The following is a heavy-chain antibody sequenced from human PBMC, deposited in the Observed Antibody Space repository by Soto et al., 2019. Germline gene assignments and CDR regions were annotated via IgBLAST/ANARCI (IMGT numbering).Heavy chain of an antibody. V-gene: IGHV4-30-4*01. D-gene: IGHD3-22*01. CDR3: ARDGDYYDSSGYYSRYFEY. Sequence: PSETLSLTCTVSGGSISSGDYYWSWIRQPPGKGLEWIGYIYYSGSTYYNPSLKSRVTISVDTSKNQFSLKLSSVTAADTAVYYCARDGDYYDSSGYYSRYFEYWGQGTLVTVSS. J-gene: IGHJ4*02. CDR1: GGSISSGDYY. CDR2: IYYSGST.